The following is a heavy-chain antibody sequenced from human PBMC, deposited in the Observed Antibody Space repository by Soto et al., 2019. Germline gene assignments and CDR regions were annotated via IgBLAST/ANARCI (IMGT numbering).Heavy chain of an antibody. J-gene: IGHJ4*02. Sequence: SGKLCCKASGFTFTSSAVQWVRQARGQRLEWIGWIVVGSGNTNYAQKFQERVTITRDMSTSTAYMELSSLRSEDTAGYYCAAGHLVGDTAYWGQGTLV. V-gene: IGHV1-58*01. CDR3: AAGHLVGDTAY. D-gene: IGHD1-26*01. CDR1: GFTFTSSA. CDR2: IVVGSGNT.